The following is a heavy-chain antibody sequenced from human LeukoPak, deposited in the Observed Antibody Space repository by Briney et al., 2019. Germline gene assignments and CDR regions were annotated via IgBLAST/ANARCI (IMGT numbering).Heavy chain of an antibody. CDR2: IYYSGST. Sequence: SETLSLTCTVSGGSISSGDYSWSWIRQPPGKGLEWIGYIYYSGSTYYNPSLKSRVTISVDTSKNQFSLKLSSVTAADTAVYYCARDQSDTAMATLDYWGQGTLVTVSS. J-gene: IGHJ4*02. CDR3: ARDQSDTAMATLDY. D-gene: IGHD5-18*01. CDR1: GGSISSGDYS. V-gene: IGHV4-30-4*01.